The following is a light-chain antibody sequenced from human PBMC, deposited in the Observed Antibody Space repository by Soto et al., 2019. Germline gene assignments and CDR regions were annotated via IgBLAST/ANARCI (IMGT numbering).Light chain of an antibody. CDR1: SSNIGAGHD. J-gene: IGLJ2*01. V-gene: IGLV1-40*01. Sequence: QSVLTQPPSVSGAPGQRVTISCTGSSSNIGAGHDLHWYQQFPGTAPKVLIYANNNRPSGVPDRFSGSRSGTSASLAITGLQSEDEADYYCQSYDSSLSGVIFGGGPKVTVL. CDR2: ANN. CDR3: QSYDSSLSGVI.